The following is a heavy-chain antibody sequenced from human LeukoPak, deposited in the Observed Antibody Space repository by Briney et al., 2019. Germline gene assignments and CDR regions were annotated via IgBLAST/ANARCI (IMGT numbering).Heavy chain of an antibody. D-gene: IGHD3-22*01. J-gene: IGHJ4*02. Sequence: SGTLSLTCAVYGGSFSGYYWSWIRQPPGKGLEWIGEINHSGSTNYNPSLKSRVTISVDTSKNQFSLKLSSVTAADTAVYYCARDRKRLHYYDSSGYTSWGQGTLVTVSS. V-gene: IGHV4-34*01. CDR2: INHSGST. CDR1: GGSFSGYY. CDR3: ARDRKRLHYYDSSGYTS.